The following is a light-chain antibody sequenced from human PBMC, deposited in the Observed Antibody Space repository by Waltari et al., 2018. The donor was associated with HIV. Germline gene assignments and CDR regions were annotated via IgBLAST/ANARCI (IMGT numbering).Light chain of an antibody. CDR2: DAS. CDR1: HSVTNF. CDR3: QQRSNWPS. Sequence: EILLTQSPGTLSLSPGERATLSCRASHSVTNFLAWYQQKPGQAPRLLIYDASTRAAGIPARFSGSGSGREFPLTISILEPEDFTVYYCQQRSNWPSFGQGTRLDI. V-gene: IGKV3-11*02. J-gene: IGKJ2*03.